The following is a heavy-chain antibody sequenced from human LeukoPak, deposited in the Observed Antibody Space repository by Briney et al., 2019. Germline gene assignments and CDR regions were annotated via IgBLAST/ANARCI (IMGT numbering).Heavy chain of an antibody. CDR2: ITGSGDGT. CDR1: GFTFSIYA. D-gene: IGHD3-22*01. J-gene: IGHJ4*02. V-gene: IGHV3-23*01. CDR3: AKDRPNYYGSNGHYYRRDGDY. Sequence: SGGSLRLSCAASGFTFSIYAMSWVRQAPGKGLQWVSSITGSGDGTYYADSVKGRFTISRDNSENMLYLQMNSLRVEDTAVYFCAKDRPNYYGSNGHYYRRDGDYWGQGTLVTVSS.